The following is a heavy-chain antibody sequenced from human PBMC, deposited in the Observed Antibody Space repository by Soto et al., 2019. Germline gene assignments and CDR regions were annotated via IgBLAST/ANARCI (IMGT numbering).Heavy chain of an antibody. J-gene: IGHJ6*02. V-gene: IGHV3-48*03. Sequence: SLRLSCAAAGLTFSRYEMNWVRQAPGKGLEWLSYISSRGSTIYYADSVKGRFTISRDNAKNSLYLQMNSLTPGDTALYYCARVQGDYSYYAMDVWGQGTTVTVSS. D-gene: IGHD1-26*01. CDR2: ISSRGSTI. CDR1: GLTFSRYE. CDR3: ARVQGDYSYYAMDV.